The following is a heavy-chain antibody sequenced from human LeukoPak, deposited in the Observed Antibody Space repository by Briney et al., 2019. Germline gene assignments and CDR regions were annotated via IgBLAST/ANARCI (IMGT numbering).Heavy chain of an antibody. CDR1: GYTFTSYG. V-gene: IGHV1-18*01. Sequence: ASVKVSCKASGYTFTSYGISWVRQAPGQGLEWMGWTSAYNGNTNYAQKLQGRVTMTTDTSTSTAYMELRSLRSDDTAVYYCARAYCSGGSCYSGKRFDPWGQGTLVTVSS. J-gene: IGHJ5*02. CDR2: TSAYNGNT. D-gene: IGHD2-15*01. CDR3: ARAYCSGGSCYSGKRFDP.